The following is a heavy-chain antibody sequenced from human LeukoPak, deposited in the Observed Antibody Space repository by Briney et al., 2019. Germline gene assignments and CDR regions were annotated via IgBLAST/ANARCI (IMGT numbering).Heavy chain of an antibody. Sequence: GGSLRLSCAASGFTFSSYAMSWVRQAPGKGLEWVSAISGSGGSTYYADSVKGWFTISRDNSKNTLYLQMNSLRAEDTAVYYCAKGILGNYYMDVWGKGTTVTVSS. V-gene: IGHV3-23*01. D-gene: IGHD3-3*02. CDR1: GFTFSSYA. CDR3: AKGILGNYYMDV. CDR2: ISGSGGST. J-gene: IGHJ6*03.